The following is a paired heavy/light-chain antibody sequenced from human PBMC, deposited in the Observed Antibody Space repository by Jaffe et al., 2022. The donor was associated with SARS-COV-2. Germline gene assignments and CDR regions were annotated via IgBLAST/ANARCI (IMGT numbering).Light chain of an antibody. CDR2: TAS. Sequence: DIQMTQSPSSLSASVGDTVTITCRASQTVNSYLNWYQQRPGKAPRLLIYTASNLPGGVPSRFSGSGSGTDFTLTISSLQPEDFATYYCQQNYSPPYTFGQGTKLEIK. CDR3: QQNYSPPYT. CDR1: QTVNSY. J-gene: IGKJ2*01. V-gene: IGKV1-39*01.
Heavy chain of an antibody. CDR2: IKSKGAGETI. V-gene: IGHV3-15*01. Sequence: EVQLVESGGGLVKPGGSLRLSCAASGFTFSDAWMSWVRQAPGKGLEWVGRIKSKGAGETIDYAAPVKGRFSILRDDSRNTVYLQMNSLKAEDTAVYYCSWTGVNWLASWGQGTLVTVSS. D-gene: IGHD2-8*02. CDR3: SWTGVNWLAS. CDR1: GFTFSDAW. J-gene: IGHJ5*01.